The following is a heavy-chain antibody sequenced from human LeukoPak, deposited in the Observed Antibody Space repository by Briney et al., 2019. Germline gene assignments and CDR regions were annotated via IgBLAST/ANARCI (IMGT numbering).Heavy chain of an antibody. Sequence: GGSLRLSCAASGFTFSNYGVHWVRQAPGKGLEWVGRIKSKNDGGTTDFAAPVKGRFTIFRDDSKRMMFLEMNGLKTEDTAVYYCVGRPWNFDYWGQGTLVTVSS. CDR2: IKSKNDGGTT. CDR3: VGRPWNFDY. J-gene: IGHJ4*02. D-gene: IGHD1-1*01. V-gene: IGHV3-15*05. CDR1: GFTFSNYG.